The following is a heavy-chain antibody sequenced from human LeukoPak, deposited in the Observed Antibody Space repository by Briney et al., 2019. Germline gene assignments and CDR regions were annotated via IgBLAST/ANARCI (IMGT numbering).Heavy chain of an antibody. CDR3: ARVSHDYVWGSYRSIDY. J-gene: IGHJ4*02. V-gene: IGHV1-2*02. CDR2: INPNSGGT. Sequence: GASVTVSCTASGYTFTGYYMHWVRQAPGQGLEWMGWINPNSGGTNYAQKFQGRVTMTRDTSISTAYMELSRLRSDDTAVYYCARVSHDYVWGSYRSIDYWGQGTLVTVSS. CDR1: GYTFTGYY. D-gene: IGHD3-16*02.